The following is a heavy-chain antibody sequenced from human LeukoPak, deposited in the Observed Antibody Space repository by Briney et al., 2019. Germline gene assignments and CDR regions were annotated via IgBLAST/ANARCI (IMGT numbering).Heavy chain of an antibody. Sequence: GGSLRLSCAASGFTFSGYWMHWVRQAPGKGLVWVSRINSDGSSTSYADSVKGRFTISRDNAKSTLYLQMNSLRAEDTAVYSCTRSGDSSGYSYYFDHWGQGTPVTVSS. CDR2: INSDGSST. CDR3: TRSGDSSGYSYYFDH. J-gene: IGHJ4*02. D-gene: IGHD3-22*01. V-gene: IGHV3-74*01. CDR1: GFTFSGYW.